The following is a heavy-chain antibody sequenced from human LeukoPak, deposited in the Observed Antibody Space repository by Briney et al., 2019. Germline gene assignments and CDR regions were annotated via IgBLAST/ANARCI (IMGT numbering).Heavy chain of an antibody. CDR1: GFTFSSYG. V-gene: IGHV3-21*01. D-gene: IGHD3-3*01. CDR3: ARDGAYYGVYYYYYMDV. J-gene: IGHJ6*03. Sequence: GRSLRLSCAASGFTFSSYGMHWVRQAPGKGLEWVSSISSSSSYIYYADSVKGRFTISRDNSKNTLYLQMNSLRAEDTAVYYCARDGAYYGVYYYYYMDVWGKGTTVTVSS. CDR2: ISSSSSYI.